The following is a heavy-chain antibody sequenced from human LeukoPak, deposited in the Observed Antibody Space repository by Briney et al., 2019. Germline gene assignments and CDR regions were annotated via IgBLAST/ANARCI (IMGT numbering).Heavy chain of an antibody. CDR2: IKPDGSGK. J-gene: IGHJ4*02. CDR1: GHTFISNW. D-gene: IGHD6-13*01. CDR3: ARCAVAAAGDY. Sequence: GGSLRLSCADSGHTFISNWLSWGRQAPGKGPEWVANIKPDGSGKYYVDSVKGRFTISRDNAENSLFLHMSSLRAEDTAVYYCARCAVAAAGDYWGRGTLVTVSS. V-gene: IGHV3-7*01.